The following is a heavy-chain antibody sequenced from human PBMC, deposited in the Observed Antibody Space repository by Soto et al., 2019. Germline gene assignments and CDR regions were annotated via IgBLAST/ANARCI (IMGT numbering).Heavy chain of an antibody. CDR1: GYTFTSYA. V-gene: IGHV1-3*01. J-gene: IGHJ5*02. D-gene: IGHD5-12*01. CDR2: INAGNGNT. CDR3: ARGVGLYSGYDP. Sequence: ASVKVSCKASGYTFTSYAMHWVRQAPGQRLEWMGWINAGNGNTKYSQKFQGRVTITRDTSASTAYMELSSLRSEDTAVYYCARGVGLYSGYDPWGQGTLVTVSS.